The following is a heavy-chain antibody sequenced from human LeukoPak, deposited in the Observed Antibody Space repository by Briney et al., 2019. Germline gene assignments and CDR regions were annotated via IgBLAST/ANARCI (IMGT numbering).Heavy chain of an antibody. V-gene: IGHV1-2*02. D-gene: IGHD5-24*01. CDR1: GYTFTGYY. CDR3: ARDRTGRDGYNFPDY. CDR2: INPNGGGT. Sequence: ASVKVSCKASGYTFTGYYMHWVRQAPGQGLEWMGWINPNGGGTNYAQKFQGRVTMTRDTSISTAYMELSRLRSDDTAVYYCARDRTGRDGYNFPDYWGQGTLVTVSS. J-gene: IGHJ4*02.